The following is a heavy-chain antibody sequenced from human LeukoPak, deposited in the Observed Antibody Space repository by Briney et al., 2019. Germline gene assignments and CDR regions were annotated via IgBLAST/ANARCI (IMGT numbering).Heavy chain of an antibody. CDR3: AVRAHNFGWGTNAFDT. D-gene: IGHD3-16*01. V-gene: IGHV1-8*01. Sequence: GASVNVSCKASGYTFTSYHINWVRPATGQGVEWMGWMYPDSDNRNIAQRFHGRVTMTSDTSISTAYTELSSLSSDDTAVYYCAVRAHNFGWGTNAFDTWGQGTMVIVYS. J-gene: IGHJ3*02. CDR1: GYTFTSYH. CDR2: MYPDSDNR.